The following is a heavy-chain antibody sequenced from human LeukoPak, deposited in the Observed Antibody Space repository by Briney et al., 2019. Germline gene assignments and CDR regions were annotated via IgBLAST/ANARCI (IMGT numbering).Heavy chain of an antibody. CDR3: ASAQYYYDSSGFDY. CDR1: GFAFSSYS. V-gene: IGHV3-21*01. J-gene: IGHJ4*02. D-gene: IGHD3-22*01. CDR2: ISSSSSYI. Sequence: GGSLRLSCAASGFAFSSYSMNWVRQAPGKGLEWVSSISSSSSYIYYADSVKGRFTISRDNAKNSLYLQMNSLRAEDTAVYYCASAQYYYDSSGFDYWGQGTLVTVSS.